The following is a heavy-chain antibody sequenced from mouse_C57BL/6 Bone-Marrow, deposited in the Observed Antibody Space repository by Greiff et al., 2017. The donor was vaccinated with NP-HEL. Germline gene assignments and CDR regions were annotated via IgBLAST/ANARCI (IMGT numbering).Heavy chain of an antibody. Sequence: VQLQQPGAELVRPGSSVKLSCKASGYTFTSYWMHWVKQRPIQGLEWIGNIDPSDSETHYNQKFKDKATLTVDKSSSTACMQLSSLTSEDSAVYYCAREGSNPFAYWGQGTLVTVSA. D-gene: IGHD1-1*01. CDR3: AREGSNPFAY. V-gene: IGHV1-52*01. CDR2: IDPSDSET. CDR1: GYTFTSYW. J-gene: IGHJ3*01.